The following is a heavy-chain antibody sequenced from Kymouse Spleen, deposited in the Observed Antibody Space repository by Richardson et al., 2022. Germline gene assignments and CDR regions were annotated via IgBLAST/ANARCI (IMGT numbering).Heavy chain of an antibody. D-gene: IGHD3-10*01. Sequence: EVQLVESGGGLVQPGRSLRLSCAASGFTFDDYAMHWVRQAPGKGLEWVSGISWNSGSIGYADSVKGRFTISRDNAKNSLYLQMNSLRAEDTALYYCAKDISWNYAFYGSGSYYRDYYYYGMDVWGQGTTVTVSS. CDR1: GFTFDDYA. J-gene: IGHJ6*02. CDR3: AKDISWNYAFYGSGSYYRDYYYYGMDV. V-gene: IGHV3-9*01. CDR2: ISWNSGSI.